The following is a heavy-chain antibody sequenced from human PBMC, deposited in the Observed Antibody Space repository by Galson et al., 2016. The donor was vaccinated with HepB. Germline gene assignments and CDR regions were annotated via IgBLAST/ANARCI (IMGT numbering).Heavy chain of an antibody. J-gene: IGHJ6*02. CDR3: TKDPTTRGGMEV. CDR2: ISHDANNK. Sequence: SLRLSCAASGFTFSSFGMHWVRQAPGKGLEWVALISHDANNKYYVDSVKGRFIISRDKSKSTLYLQMNSLRVDDTAVYYCTKDPTTRGGMEVWGQGTTVTVSS. V-gene: IGHV3-30*18. CDR1: GFTFSSFG. D-gene: IGHD4-17*01.